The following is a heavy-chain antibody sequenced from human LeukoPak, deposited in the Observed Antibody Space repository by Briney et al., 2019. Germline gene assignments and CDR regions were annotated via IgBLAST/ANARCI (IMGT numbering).Heavy chain of an antibody. Sequence: GGSLRLSCAASGFTFSSYSMNWVRQAPGKGLEWVSSISRSSSYIYYADSVKGRFTISRDNAKNSLYLQMNSLRAEDTAVYYCARGTYGGGKPNWFDPWGQGTLVTVSS. CDR2: ISRSSSYI. CDR3: ARGTYGGGKPNWFDP. CDR1: GFTFSSYS. D-gene: IGHD4-23*01. V-gene: IGHV3-21*01. J-gene: IGHJ5*02.